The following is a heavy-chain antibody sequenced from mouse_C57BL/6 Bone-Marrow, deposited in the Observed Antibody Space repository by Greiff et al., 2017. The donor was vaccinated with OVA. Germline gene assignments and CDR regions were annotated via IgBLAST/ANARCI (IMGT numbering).Heavy chain of an antibody. CDR2: ISYDGSN. CDR3: ASAPYYYGSAY. CDR1: GYSITSGYY. D-gene: IGHD1-1*01. Sequence: VQLKESGPGLVKPSQSLSLTCSVTGYSITSGYYWNWIRQFPGNKLEWMGYISYDGSNNYNPSLKNRISITRDTSKNQFFLKLNSVTTEDTATYYCASAPYYYGSAYWGQGTTLTVSS. V-gene: IGHV3-6*01. J-gene: IGHJ2*01.